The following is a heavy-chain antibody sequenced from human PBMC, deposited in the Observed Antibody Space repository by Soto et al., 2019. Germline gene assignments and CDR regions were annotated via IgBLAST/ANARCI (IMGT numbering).Heavy chain of an antibody. J-gene: IGHJ6*02. CDR1: GGTFSSYA. D-gene: IGHD4-4*01. CDR2: IIPIFGTA. CDR3: AREDLQALQYYYYGMDV. V-gene: IGHV1-69*01. Sequence: QVQLVQSGAEVKKPGSSVKVSCKASGGTFSSYAISWVRQAPGQGLEWMGGIIPIFGTANYAQKFRGRVTITADESTSTAYMELSSLRSEDTAVYYCAREDLQALQYYYYGMDVWGQGTTVTVSS.